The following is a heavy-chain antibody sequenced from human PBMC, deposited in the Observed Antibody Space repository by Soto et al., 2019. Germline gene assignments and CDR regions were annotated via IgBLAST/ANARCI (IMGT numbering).Heavy chain of an antibody. Sequence: GGSLRLSCAASGFTFSSYGMHWVRQAPGKGLGWVAVIWYDGSNKYYADSVKGRFTISRDNSKNTLYLQMNSLRAEDTAVYYCAREWGIAAAGHYYYYGMDVWGQGTTVTVS. V-gene: IGHV3-33*01. CDR2: IWYDGSNK. CDR1: GFTFSSYG. CDR3: AREWGIAAAGHYYYYGMDV. J-gene: IGHJ6*02. D-gene: IGHD6-13*01.